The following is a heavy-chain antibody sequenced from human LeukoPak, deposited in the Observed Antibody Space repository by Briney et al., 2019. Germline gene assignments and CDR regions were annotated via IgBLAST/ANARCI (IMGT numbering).Heavy chain of an antibody. D-gene: IGHD7-27*01. CDR1: GYSFTSYW. CDR2: IYPGDSDT. V-gene: IGHV5-51*01. CDR3: ASWGWDYYYYYYMDV. Sequence: GESLKISCQGSGYSFTSYWIGWVRQMPGKGLEWMGIIYPGDSDTRYSPSFQGQVTISADKSISTAYLQWSSLKASDTAMYYCASWGWDYYYYYYMDVWGKGTTVTVSS. J-gene: IGHJ6*03.